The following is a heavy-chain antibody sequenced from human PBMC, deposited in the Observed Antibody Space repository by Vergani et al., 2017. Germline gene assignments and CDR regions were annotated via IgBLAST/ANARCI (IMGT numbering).Heavy chain of an antibody. CDR1: GFTFNHYA. J-gene: IGHJ6*02. CDR2: ISGSGVST. V-gene: IGHV3-23*01. D-gene: IGHD5-12*01. Sequence: EVQLLESGGDLVQPGGSLRLSCAASGFTFNHYAMNWFRQAPGKVLEWVSGISGSGVSTYYAGSVKGRFTISRDSSKNTLYLQMNSLSAGDTAVYYCAKANPRNSGYDYLYYYHAMDVWGQGTTVTVSS. CDR3: AKANPRNSGYDYLYYYHAMDV.